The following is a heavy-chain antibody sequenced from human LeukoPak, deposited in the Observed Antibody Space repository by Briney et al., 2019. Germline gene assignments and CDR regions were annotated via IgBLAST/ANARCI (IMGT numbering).Heavy chain of an antibody. CDR3: AKGSVGGGLDY. CDR1: GFTFSSYG. CDR2: ISYDGSNK. J-gene: IGHJ4*02. V-gene: IGHV3-30*18. Sequence: GGSLRLSCAASGFTFSSYGMHWVRQAPGKGLEWVAVISYDGSNKYYADSVKGRFTISRDNSKNTLYLQMNSLRAEDTAVYYCAKGSVGGGLDYWGQGTLVTVSS. D-gene: IGHD3-16*01.